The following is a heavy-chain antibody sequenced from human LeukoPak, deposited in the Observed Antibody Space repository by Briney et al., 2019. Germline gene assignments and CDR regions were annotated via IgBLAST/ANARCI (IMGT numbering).Heavy chain of an antibody. D-gene: IGHD3-22*01. V-gene: IGHV1-24*01. Sequence: ASVKFSCKVSGYTLTELSMHWVRQAPGKGLEWMGGFDPEDGETIYAQKFQGRVTMTEDTSTDTAYMELSSLRSEDTAVYYCATVAMIVVGPLGYFDYWGQGTLVTVSS. CDR2: FDPEDGET. J-gene: IGHJ4*02. CDR3: ATVAMIVVGPLGYFDY. CDR1: GYTLTELS.